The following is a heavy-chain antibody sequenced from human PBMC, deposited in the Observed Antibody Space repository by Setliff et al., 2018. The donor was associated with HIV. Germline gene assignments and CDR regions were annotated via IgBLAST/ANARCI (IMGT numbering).Heavy chain of an antibody. CDR3: ARAQTYYSDSSGYYSQY. J-gene: IGHJ4*02. CDR2: FDPQDDET. CDR1: GYSFSNYA. D-gene: IGHD3-22*01. V-gene: IGHV1-3*01. Sequence: ASVKVSCKASGYSFSNYAMHWVRQAPGKGLEWIGSFDPQDDETIYAQNFQDRVAITRDTSASTAYMELSSLRSEDTAVYYCARAQTYYSDSSGYYSQYWGQGTLVTVS.